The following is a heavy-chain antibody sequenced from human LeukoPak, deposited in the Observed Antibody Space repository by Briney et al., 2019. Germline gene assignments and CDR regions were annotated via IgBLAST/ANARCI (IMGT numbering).Heavy chain of an antibody. CDR2: IKTDGSEK. CDR1: GFTFSNYW. CDR3: ARYYSNSFDY. D-gene: IGHD4-11*01. Sequence: GGSLRLSCEGSGFTFSNYWMGWVRQAPGKGLQWVANIKTDGSEKYYVDSVKGRFTISRDNAKNSLYLQMNSLRAEDTAVYYCARYYSNSFDYWGQGTLVTVSS. V-gene: IGHV3-7*01. J-gene: IGHJ4*02.